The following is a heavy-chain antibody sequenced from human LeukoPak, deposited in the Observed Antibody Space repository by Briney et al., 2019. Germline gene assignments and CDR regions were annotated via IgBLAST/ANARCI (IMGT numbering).Heavy chain of an antibody. CDR1: GDSITSYAW. V-gene: IGHV4-4*02. CDR3: AAGEHWFDP. D-gene: IGHD6-25*01. J-gene: IGHJ5*02. Sequence: PSGTLSLTCSVSGDSITSYAWWSWVRQPPGKGLEWIGEIHLNGITNYNPSLKSRVTMSIDKSNNQFSLNLSSVTAADTAVYYCAAGEHWFDPWGQGTLVTVSS. CDR2: IHLNGIT.